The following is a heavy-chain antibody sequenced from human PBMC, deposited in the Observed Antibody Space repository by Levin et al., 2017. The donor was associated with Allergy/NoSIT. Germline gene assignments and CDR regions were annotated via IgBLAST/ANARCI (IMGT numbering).Heavy chain of an antibody. CDR2: IIFNIFNI. J-gene: IGHJ5*02. CDR3: VKDDGWLT. D-gene: IGHD5-12*01. Sequence: SFSSSLFNFYYYSIHCFLQSPFNFLYFFSFIIFNIFNIFYSYSFKGRFTISRDNAKNSLYLQMNSLRAEDTAFYYCVKDDGWLTCGQGTLVTVSS. CDR1: LFNFYYYS. V-gene: IGHV3-9*01.